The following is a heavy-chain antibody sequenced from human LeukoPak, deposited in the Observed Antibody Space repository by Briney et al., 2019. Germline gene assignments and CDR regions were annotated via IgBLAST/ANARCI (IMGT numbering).Heavy chain of an antibody. CDR2: ISAYNGNT. V-gene: IGHV1-18*04. Sequence: ASVKVSGKASGYTFTSYGIIWVRQAPGQGLEWMGWISAYNGNTNYAQKFQGRVTMTTDTSTSTAYMELRSLRSDDTAVYYCARGSRYFDWLLYGDFDYWGQGTLVTVSS. CDR3: ARGSRYFDWLLYGDFDY. D-gene: IGHD3-9*01. J-gene: IGHJ4*02. CDR1: GYTFTSYG.